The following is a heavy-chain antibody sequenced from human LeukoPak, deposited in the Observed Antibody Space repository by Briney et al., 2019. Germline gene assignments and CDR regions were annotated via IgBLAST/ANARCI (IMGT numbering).Heavy chain of an antibody. CDR1: GGSISSGSYY. Sequence: PSQTLSLTCTVSGGSISSGSYYWSWIRQPAGKGLEWIGRIYTSGSTNYNPSLKSRVTISVDTSKNQFSLKLCSVTAADTAVYYCARGPSSLEDAFDIWGQGTMVTVSS. V-gene: IGHV4-61*02. CDR3: ARGPSSLEDAFDI. D-gene: IGHD6-6*01. CDR2: IYTSGST. J-gene: IGHJ3*02.